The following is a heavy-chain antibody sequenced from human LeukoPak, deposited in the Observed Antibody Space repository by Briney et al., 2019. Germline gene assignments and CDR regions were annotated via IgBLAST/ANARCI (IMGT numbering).Heavy chain of an antibody. CDR1: GYTFTSYA. V-gene: IGHV1-3*01. J-gene: IGHJ5*02. Sequence: GASVQVSCKASGYTFTSYAMHWVRQAPGQRLEWMGWINAGNGNTKYSQKFQGRVTITRDTSASTAYMELSSLRSEDTAVYYCARGVGYCSGGSCSNWFDPWGQGTLVTVSS. D-gene: IGHD2-15*01. CDR3: ARGVGYCSGGSCSNWFDP. CDR2: INAGNGNT.